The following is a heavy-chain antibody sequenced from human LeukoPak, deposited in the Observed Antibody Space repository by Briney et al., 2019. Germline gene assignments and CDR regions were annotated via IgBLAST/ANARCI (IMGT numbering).Heavy chain of an antibody. J-gene: IGHJ4*02. CDR3: ARGPELERFDY. CDR2: IIPIFGTA. V-gene: IGHV1-69*05. D-gene: IGHD1-1*01. Sequence: ASVKVSCKASGGTLNTYTTTWVRQAPGQGLEWMGGIIPIFGTANYAQKFQGRVTITTDESTSTAYMELSSLRSDDAAVYYCARGPELERFDYWGQGTLVTVSS. CDR1: GGTLNTYT.